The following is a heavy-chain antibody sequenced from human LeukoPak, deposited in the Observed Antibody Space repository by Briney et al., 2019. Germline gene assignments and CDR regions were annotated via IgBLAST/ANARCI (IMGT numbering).Heavy chain of an antibody. CDR1: GGSISSGSYY. Sequence: SQTLSLTCSVSGGSISSGSYYWSWIRQSPGKGLEWIGYIFYSGSTTYNPSLNSRVTISVDTSKNQFSLKLGSMTAADTAVYYCARHGYNSTCGLCDAFDIWGQGTMVTVSS. CDR3: ARHGYNSTCGLCDAFDI. V-gene: IGHV4-61*01. D-gene: IGHD6-13*01. J-gene: IGHJ3*02. CDR2: IFYSGST.